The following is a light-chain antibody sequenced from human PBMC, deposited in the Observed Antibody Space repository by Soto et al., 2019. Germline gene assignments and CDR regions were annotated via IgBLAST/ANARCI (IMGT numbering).Light chain of an antibody. CDR3: QHFNNWPPKYT. CDR2: GTS. CDR1: QSVSSN. V-gene: IGKV3-15*01. Sequence: EIVMTQSPATLSVSPGERATLSCRASQSVSSNLAWYQQKPGQAPRLLIYGTSTRATGIPARFSGSGSGTEFTLTISSLQSVDFAVYYCQHFNNWPPKYTFGQGTRLEIK. J-gene: IGKJ2*01.